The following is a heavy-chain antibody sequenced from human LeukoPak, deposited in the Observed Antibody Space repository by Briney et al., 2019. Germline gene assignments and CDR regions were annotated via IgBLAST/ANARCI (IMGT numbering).Heavy chain of an antibody. J-gene: IGHJ4*02. D-gene: IGHD6-13*01. CDR3: ARNKGYGSSWTPFDS. CDR1: GFIFSDHY. CDR2: TRNKAYSYTT. Sequence: GGSLRLSCAASGFIFSDHYMDWVRQAPGKGLEWVGRTRNKAYSYTTEYAASVKGRFTISRDDSENSLYPQMNSLKTEDTAVYYCARNKGYGSSWTPFDSWGQGTLVTVSS. V-gene: IGHV3-72*01.